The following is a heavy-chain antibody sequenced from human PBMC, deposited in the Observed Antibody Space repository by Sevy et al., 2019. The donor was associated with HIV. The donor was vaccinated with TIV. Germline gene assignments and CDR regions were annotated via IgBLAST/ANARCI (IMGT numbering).Heavy chain of an antibody. CDR2: ISHTGDSI. CDR3: AVASRDGYKN. J-gene: IGHJ4*02. V-gene: IGHV3-48*01. D-gene: IGHD6-25*01. CDR1: GFTFSTYD. Sequence: GGSLRLSCTASGFTFSTYDMNWVRQTPGKGLEWVSYISHTGDSIYYADSVKGRFTISRDNGKNSLYLQMNGLRGEDTAVYYCAVASRDGYKNWGQGTLVTVSS.